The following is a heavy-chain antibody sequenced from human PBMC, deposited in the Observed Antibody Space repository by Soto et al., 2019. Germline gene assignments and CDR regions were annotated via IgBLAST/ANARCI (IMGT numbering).Heavy chain of an antibody. CDR2: ISYDGSNK. J-gene: IGHJ4*02. CDR1: GFTFSSYG. Sequence: PGGFLRLSCAASGFTFSSYGMHWVRQAPGKGLEWVAVISYDGSNKYYADSVKGRFTISRDNSKNTLYLQMNSLRAEDTAVYYCAKDYGIAVASFDYWGQGP. D-gene: IGHD6-19*01. CDR3: AKDYGIAVASFDY. V-gene: IGHV3-30*18.